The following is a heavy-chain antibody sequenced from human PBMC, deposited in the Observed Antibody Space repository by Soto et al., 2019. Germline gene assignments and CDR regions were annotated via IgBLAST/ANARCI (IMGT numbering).Heavy chain of an antibody. CDR1: GFIFSDYA. CDR3: ARDGGRWAPGNY. J-gene: IGHJ4*02. V-gene: IGHV3-30-3*01. Sequence: QVQLVESGGGVVQPGRSLRLSCAASGFIFSDYAMHWVRQAPGKGLEWVTFISHDGGNKYYADSVKGRFTIFGDNPKNTLYLQMNSLRIEDTALYYCARDGGRWAPGNYWGQGTVVTVSS. CDR2: ISHDGGNK. D-gene: IGHD1-26*01.